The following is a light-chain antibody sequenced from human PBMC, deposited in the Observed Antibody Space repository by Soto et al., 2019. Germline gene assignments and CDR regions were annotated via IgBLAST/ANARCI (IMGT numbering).Light chain of an antibody. CDR1: QSVFNNN. Sequence: EIVLTQSPGTLSLSPGERATLSCRASQSVFNNNLAWYQQKPGQAPRLLMFGASSRATGIPDRFSRSGSGTAFTLIIRTLEPEDFAIYHCPHYGGSPRTFGQGTKLEIK. CDR2: GAS. J-gene: IGKJ2*01. CDR3: PHYGGSPRT. V-gene: IGKV3-20*01.